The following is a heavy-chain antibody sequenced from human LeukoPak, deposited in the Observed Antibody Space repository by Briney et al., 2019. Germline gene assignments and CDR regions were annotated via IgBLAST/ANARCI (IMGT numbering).Heavy chain of an antibody. CDR1: GYTLTELS. D-gene: IGHD2-15*01. J-gene: IGHJ6*02. V-gene: IGHV1-24*01. Sequence: GASVKVSCKVSGYTLTELSMHWLRQAPGKRLEWMGSFDPEDGETIYAQKFQGRVTMTEDTSTDTAYMELSSLRSEDTAVYYCATEGAAAPSYYYYGMDVWGQGTTVTVSS. CDR2: FDPEDGET. CDR3: ATEGAAAPSYYYYGMDV.